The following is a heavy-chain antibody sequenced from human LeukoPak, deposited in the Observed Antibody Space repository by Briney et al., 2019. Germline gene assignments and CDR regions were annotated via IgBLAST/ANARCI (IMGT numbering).Heavy chain of an antibody. CDR2: IIPILGIA. J-gene: IGHJ4*02. CDR3: ARDSRMIVVVVAAMED. D-gene: IGHD2-15*01. V-gene: IGHV1-69*04. CDR1: GGTFSSYA. Sequence: SVKVSCKASGGTFSSYAISWVRQAPGQGLEWMGRIIPILGIANYAQKFQGRVTITADKSTSTAYMELSSLRSEDTAVYYCARDSRMIVVVVAAMEDWGQGTLVTVSS.